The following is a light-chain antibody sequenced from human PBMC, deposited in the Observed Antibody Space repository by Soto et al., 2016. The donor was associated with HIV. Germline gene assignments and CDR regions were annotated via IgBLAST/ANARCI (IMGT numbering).Light chain of an antibody. CDR3: LQDYNYPYT. J-gene: IGKJ2*01. CDR2: AAS. V-gene: IGKV1-17*03. CDR1: QDISNY. Sequence: DIQMTQSPSAMSASVGDRVTITCRASQDISNYLAWFQQRPGKVPKRLIYAASSLQDGVPSRFSGSGSGTDFTLTISCLQSEDSASYFCLQDYNYPYTFGLGDQAGDQT.